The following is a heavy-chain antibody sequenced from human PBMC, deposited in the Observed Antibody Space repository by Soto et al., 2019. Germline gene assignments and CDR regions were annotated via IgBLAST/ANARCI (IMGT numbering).Heavy chain of an antibody. J-gene: IGHJ4*02. CDR2: INPNSGGT. V-gene: IGHV1-2*02. CDR3: ARRSRLGELSLDY. CDR1: GYTFTGYY. D-gene: IGHD3-16*02. Sequence: ASVKVSCKASGYTFTGYYMHWVRQAPGQGLEWMGWINPNSGGTNYAQKFQGRVTMTSDTSISTAYMELSRLRSDDTAVYYCARRSRLGELSLDYWGQGTLVTVSS.